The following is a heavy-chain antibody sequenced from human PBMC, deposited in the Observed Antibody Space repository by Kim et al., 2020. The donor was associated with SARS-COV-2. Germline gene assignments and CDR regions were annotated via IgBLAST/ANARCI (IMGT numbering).Heavy chain of an antibody. D-gene: IGHD3-10*01. CDR3: ARVFYNSGRTNAFDI. J-gene: IGHJ3*02. V-gene: IGHV3-74*01. Sequence: ADSVKGRFTISRDDAKNTLFLQMNSLRAEDMAVYYCARVFYNSGRTNAFDIWGQGTMVTVSS.